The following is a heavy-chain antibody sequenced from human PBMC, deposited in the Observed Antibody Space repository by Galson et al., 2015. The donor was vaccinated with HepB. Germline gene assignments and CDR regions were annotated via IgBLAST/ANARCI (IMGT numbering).Heavy chain of an antibody. V-gene: IGHV3-30*04. J-gene: IGHJ3*02. CDR2: ISYDGSNK. D-gene: IGHD5-18*01. CDR1: GFIFSSYA. Sequence: SLRLSCAASGFIFSSYAMHWVRHAPGKGLEWVAVISYDGSNKYYADSVKGRFTISRDNSKNTLFLQMNSLRAEDTAVYYCARDPRRGFSYGWGAFDIWGHGTMVTVSS. CDR3: ARDPRRGFSYGWGAFDI.